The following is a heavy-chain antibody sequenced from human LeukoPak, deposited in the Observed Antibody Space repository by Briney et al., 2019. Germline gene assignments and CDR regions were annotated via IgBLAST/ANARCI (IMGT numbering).Heavy chain of an antibody. CDR1: GFTFSLYW. D-gene: IGHD6-13*01. CDR3: VRGSSTWSPLGDY. J-gene: IGHJ4*02. CDR2: LNSDGSIT. Sequence: PGGSLRLSCAASGFTFSLYWMHWVRQTPGKGLVWVSRLNSDGSITTYADSVRGRFSISRDNAKNTLYMQMNSLRVDDTAVYYCVRGSSTWSPLGDYWGQGTLVTVST. V-gene: IGHV3-74*01.